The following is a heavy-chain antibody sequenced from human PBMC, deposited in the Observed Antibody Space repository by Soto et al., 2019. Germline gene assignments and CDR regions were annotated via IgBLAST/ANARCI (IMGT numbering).Heavy chain of an antibody. D-gene: IGHD3-3*01. Sequence: PGESLKISCKGSGYSFTSYWIIWVRQMPGKGLEWMGRIDPSDSYTNYSPSFQGHVTISADKSISSAYLQWSSLKASDTAMYYCARHPVSVLRFLEWLFDYWGQGTLVTVS. CDR1: GYSFTSYW. CDR2: IDPSDSYT. V-gene: IGHV5-10-1*01. CDR3: ARHPVSVLRFLEWLFDY. J-gene: IGHJ4*02.